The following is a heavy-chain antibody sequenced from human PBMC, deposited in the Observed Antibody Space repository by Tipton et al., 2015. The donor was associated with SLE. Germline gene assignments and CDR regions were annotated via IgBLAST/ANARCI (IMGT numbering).Heavy chain of an antibody. CDR2: ISSDGSVK. CDR1: GFTFSTCA. Sequence: SLRLSCAASGFTFSTCAFHWVRQAPGKGLEWVALISSDGSVKYYADSAKGRFTISRDNSKNTLYLQMNSLRPEDTAVYHCARDSPPGTYYFDYWGQRTLVTVSS. CDR3: ARDSPPGTYYFDY. V-gene: IGHV3-30*04. D-gene: IGHD2-2*01. J-gene: IGHJ4*02.